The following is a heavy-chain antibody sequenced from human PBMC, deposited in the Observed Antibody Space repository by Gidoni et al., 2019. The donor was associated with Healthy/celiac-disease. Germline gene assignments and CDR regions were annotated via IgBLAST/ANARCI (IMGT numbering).Heavy chain of an antibody. CDR1: GGSISTSSYY. Sequence: QLQLQESGPGLVKPSETLSLTCPVSGGSISTSSYYWGWIRQPPGKGLEWIGSISYSGSTYYNPSLKSRVTISVDTSKNQFSLKLSSVTAADTAVYYCARLSRCSSTSCYGGWFDPWGQGTLVTVSS. D-gene: IGHD2-2*01. CDR2: ISYSGST. V-gene: IGHV4-39*01. J-gene: IGHJ5*02. CDR3: ARLSRCSSTSCYGGWFDP.